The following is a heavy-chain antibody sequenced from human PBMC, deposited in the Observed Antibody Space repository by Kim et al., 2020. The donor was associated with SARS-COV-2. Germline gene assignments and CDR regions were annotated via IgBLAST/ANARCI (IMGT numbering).Heavy chain of an antibody. Sequence: SETLSLTCAVSGGSISSGGYSWSWIRQPPGKGLEWIGYIYHSGSTYYNPSLKSRVTISVDRSKNQFSLKLSSVTAADTAVYYCARASGYSYVSGFDYWGQGTLVTVSS. CDR2: IYHSGST. D-gene: IGHD5-18*01. CDR1: GGSISSGGYS. V-gene: IGHV4-30-2*01. CDR3: ARASGYSYVSGFDY. J-gene: IGHJ4*02.